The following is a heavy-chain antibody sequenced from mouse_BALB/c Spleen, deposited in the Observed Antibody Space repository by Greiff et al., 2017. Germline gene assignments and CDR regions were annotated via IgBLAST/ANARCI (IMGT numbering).Heavy chain of an antibody. Sequence: QVHVKQSGAELVRPGTSVKVSCKASGYAFTNYLIEWVKQRPGQGLEWIGVINPGSGGTNYNEKFKGKATLTADKSSSTAYMQLSSLTSDDSAVYFCARSIYYGPFDYWGQGTTLTVSS. CDR3: ARSIYYGPFDY. V-gene: IGHV1-54*01. D-gene: IGHD1-1*01. CDR2: INPGSGGT. J-gene: IGHJ2*01. CDR1: GYAFTNYL.